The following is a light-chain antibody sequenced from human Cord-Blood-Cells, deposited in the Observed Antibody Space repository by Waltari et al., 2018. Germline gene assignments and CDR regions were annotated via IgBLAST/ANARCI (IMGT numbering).Light chain of an antibody. CDR3: CSYAGSSTLV. CDR2: EGS. Sequence: QSALTQPASVSGSPGQSITISCTGTGSDVGRYNLFSWYQQHPGKAPKLMIYEGSKRPSGVSNRFSGSKSGNTASLTISGLQAEDEADYYCCSYAGSSTLVFGGGTKLTVL. J-gene: IGLJ3*02. V-gene: IGLV2-23*01. CDR1: GSDVGRYNL.